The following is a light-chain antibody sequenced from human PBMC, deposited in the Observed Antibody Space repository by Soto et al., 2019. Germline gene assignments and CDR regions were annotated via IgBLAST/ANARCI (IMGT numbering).Light chain of an antibody. V-gene: IGKV3-20*01. CDR3: QQYGSSPLT. CDR2: GAS. Sequence: EIVLTQSPGTLSLSPAERATLSCRASQSVSSSFLAWYQQKPGQAPRLLIYGASSRATGMPDRFRGSGSGADFTLTISRLEPEDVAVYYCQQYGSSPLTFGGGTKVEIK. CDR1: QSVSSSF. J-gene: IGKJ4*01.